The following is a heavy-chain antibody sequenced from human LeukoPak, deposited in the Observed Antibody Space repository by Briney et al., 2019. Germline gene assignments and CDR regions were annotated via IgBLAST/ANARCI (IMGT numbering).Heavy chain of an antibody. D-gene: IGHD2-15*01. CDR3: AKAFRVLGYCSVDTCRLDPCDV. CDR2: MNPNSGNT. V-gene: IGHV1-8*03. CDR1: GYTFTSYD. Sequence: ASVKVSCKASGYTFTSYDINWVRQATGQGLEWMGWMNPNSGNTGYAQKFQGRVTITTDESASTVYLEVSSLRSEDTAVYYCAKAFRVLGYCSVDTCRLDPCDVRGQGTMVTVSS. J-gene: IGHJ3*01.